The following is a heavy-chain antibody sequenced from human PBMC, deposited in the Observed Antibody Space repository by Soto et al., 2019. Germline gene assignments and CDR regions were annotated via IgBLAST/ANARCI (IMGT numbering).Heavy chain of an antibody. J-gene: IGHJ6*02. CDR1: GFTFSSYA. CDR3: AKGWLYGAGMGV. D-gene: IGHD3-22*01. CDR2: TSGSGGDV. V-gene: IGHV3-23*01. Sequence: EVQLLESGGGLVQPGGSLRLSCAASGFTFSSYAMSWVRQAPGKGLEWVSSTSGSGGDVYHAGSVKGRFTISRDNSKNTLYLQMNSLRADDTGIYYCAKGWLYGAGMGVWGQGTTVTVSS.